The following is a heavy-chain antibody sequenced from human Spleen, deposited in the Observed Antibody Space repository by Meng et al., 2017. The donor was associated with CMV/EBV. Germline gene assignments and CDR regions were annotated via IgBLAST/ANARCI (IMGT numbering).Heavy chain of an antibody. J-gene: IGHJ4*02. Sequence: VHLQPWGAGLFKPSETLSRTCAVYGGSFSSFYWHWIRQPPGKGLEWIGEINHSGSTNYNPSLKNRVTISVDTSKNQFSLKLSSVTAADTAVYYCARSDGRIAPGHYWGQGTLVTVSS. D-gene: IGHD5-18*01. CDR1: GGSFSSFY. CDR2: INHSGST. CDR3: ARSDGRIAPGHY. V-gene: IGHV4-34*01.